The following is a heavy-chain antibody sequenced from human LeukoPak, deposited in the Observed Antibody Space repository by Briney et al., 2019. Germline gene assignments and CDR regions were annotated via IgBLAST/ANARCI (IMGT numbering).Heavy chain of an antibody. J-gene: IGHJ5*02. D-gene: IGHD5-18*01. CDR2: ISSSGSTI. Sequence: GGSLRLSCAASGFTFSSYEMNWVRQAPGKGLEWVSYISSSGSTIYYADSVKGRFTISRDNAKNSLYLQMNSLRAEDTAVYYCARAPAAEHVQMWLHGNWFDPWGQGTLVTVSS. CDR3: ARAPAAEHVQMWLHGNWFDP. V-gene: IGHV3-48*03. CDR1: GFTFSSYE.